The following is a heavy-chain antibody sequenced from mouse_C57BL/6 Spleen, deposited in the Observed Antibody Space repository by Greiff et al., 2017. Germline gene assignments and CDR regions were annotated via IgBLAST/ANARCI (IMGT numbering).Heavy chain of an antibody. J-gene: IGHJ1*03. D-gene: IGHD1-1*01. Sequence: VQLQQPGAELVKPGASVKLSCKASGYTFTSYWMQWVKQRPGQGLEWIGEIDPSDSYTNYNQKFKGKATLTVDTSSSTAYMQLSSLTSEDSAVYYCARRGGSSYVGYFDVWGTGTTVTVSS. CDR3: ARRGGSSYVGYFDV. CDR1: GYTFTSYW. CDR2: IDPSDSYT. V-gene: IGHV1-50*01.